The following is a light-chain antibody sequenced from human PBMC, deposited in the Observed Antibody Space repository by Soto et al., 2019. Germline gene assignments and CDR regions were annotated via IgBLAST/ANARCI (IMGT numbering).Light chain of an antibody. V-gene: IGLV2-8*01. J-gene: IGLJ2*01. CDR1: SSDVGGYNY. Sequence: QSALTQPPSASGSPGQSVTISCTGTSSDVGGYNYVSWYQQYPGKAPKLMIYYVNKRPSGVPDRFSGSKSGNTASLTVSGLQAEDEADYYCSSYAGSNNLGVFGGGTKLTVL. CDR2: YVN. CDR3: SSYAGSNNLGV.